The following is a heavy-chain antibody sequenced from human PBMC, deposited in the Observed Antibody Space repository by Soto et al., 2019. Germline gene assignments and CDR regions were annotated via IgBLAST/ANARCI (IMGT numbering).Heavy chain of an antibody. CDR1: GGSFSGYY. CDR3: ARGRGSSPLLPRMVWFDP. D-gene: IGHD2-15*01. J-gene: IGHJ5*02. V-gene: IGHV4-34*01. Sequence: QVQLQQSGAGLLKPSETLSLTCAVYGGSFSGYYWIWIRQSPGNGLEWIGEINHSGGSNYNPSLKSRVTMSVDSSKNQFSLKVNSMTAADTAVYCCARGRGSSPLLPRMVWFDPWGQGTLVIVSS. CDR2: INHSGGS.